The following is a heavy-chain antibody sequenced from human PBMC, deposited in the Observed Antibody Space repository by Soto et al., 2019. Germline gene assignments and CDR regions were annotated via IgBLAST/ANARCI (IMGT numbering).Heavy chain of an antibody. CDR2: VSGGGAST. D-gene: IGHD4-17*01. CDR1: GFTFSSYA. J-gene: IGHJ6*02. Sequence: EVQLLESGGGLVQPGGSLRLSCAASGFTFSSYAISWVLQAPGKGLQWVSGVSGGGASTYYADSVKGRFTISRDNSENTLYLQMNSLRAEDTAVYYCARASHDGDLRGPDVWGQGTTVTVS. V-gene: IGHV3-23*01. CDR3: ARASHDGDLRGPDV.